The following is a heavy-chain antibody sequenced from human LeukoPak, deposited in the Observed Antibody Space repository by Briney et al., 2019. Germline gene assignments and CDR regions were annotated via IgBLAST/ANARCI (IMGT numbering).Heavy chain of an antibody. CDR1: GGSISSFY. CDR2: IYTSGST. J-gene: IGHJ4*02. Sequence: PSETLSLTCTVSGGSISSFYWSWIRQAAGKGLEWIGRIYTSGSTNYNPSLKSRVIMSVDTSKNQFSLKLSSVTAADTAVYYCARGDYSSNPYYFDYWGQGTLVTVSS. D-gene: IGHD6-13*01. CDR3: ARGDYSSNPYYFDY. V-gene: IGHV4-4*07.